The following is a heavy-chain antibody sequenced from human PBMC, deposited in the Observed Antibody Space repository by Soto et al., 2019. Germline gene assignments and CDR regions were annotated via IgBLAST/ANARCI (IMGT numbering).Heavy chain of an antibody. CDR2: IYYSGST. D-gene: IGHD1-1*01. CDR3: ARRYGYSFDY. V-gene: IGHV4-59*08. CDR1: GGSISSYY. Sequence: PSETLSLTCTVSGGSISSYYWRWIRQPPGKGLEWIGYIYYSGSTNYNPSPKSRVTISVDTSKNQFSLKLSSVTAADTAVYYCARRYGYSFDYWGQGTLVTVSS. J-gene: IGHJ4*02.